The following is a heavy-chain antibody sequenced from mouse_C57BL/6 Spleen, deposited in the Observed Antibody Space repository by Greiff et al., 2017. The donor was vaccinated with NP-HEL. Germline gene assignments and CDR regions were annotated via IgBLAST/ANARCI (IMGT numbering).Heavy chain of an antibody. CDR1: GYTFTSYW. Sequence: VQLQQSGAELVMPGASVKLSCKASGYTFTSYWMHWVKQRPGQGLEWIGEIDPSDSYTNYNQKFKGKSTLTVDKSSSTAYMQLSSLTSEDSAVYYCARPLLDWFAYWGQGTLVTVSA. D-gene: IGHD2-1*01. CDR3: ARPLLDWFAY. J-gene: IGHJ3*01. V-gene: IGHV1-69*01. CDR2: IDPSDSYT.